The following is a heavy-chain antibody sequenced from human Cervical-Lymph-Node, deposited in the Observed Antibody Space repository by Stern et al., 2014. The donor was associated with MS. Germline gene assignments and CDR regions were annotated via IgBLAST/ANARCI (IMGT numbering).Heavy chain of an antibody. CDR2: IWNDGSNK. CDR1: GFSFSSYG. CDR3: ARDQGPGVAYTGSYIDS. J-gene: IGHJ4*02. Sequence: QVQLVESGGGVVQPGRSLRLSCAASGFSFSSYGMHWVRPAPGKGLEWVAVIWNDGSNKYYVDSVKGRFTISRDTSNNTLYLQMNSLRVEDTGLYYCARDQGPGVAYTGSYIDSWGQGTLVTVSS. V-gene: IGHV3-33*01. D-gene: IGHD1-26*01.